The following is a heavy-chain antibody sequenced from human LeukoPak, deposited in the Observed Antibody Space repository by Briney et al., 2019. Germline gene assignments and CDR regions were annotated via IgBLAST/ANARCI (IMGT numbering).Heavy chain of an antibody. Sequence: ASVKVSCKASGGTFSSYAISWVRQAPGQGLEWMGGIIPIFGTANYAQKSQGRVTITTDESTSTAYMELSSLRSEDTAVYYCARAPPGYYDSSGYYYGFWFDPWGQGTLVTVSS. J-gene: IGHJ5*02. V-gene: IGHV1-69*05. CDR2: IIPIFGTA. CDR3: ARAPPGYYDSSGYYYGFWFDP. D-gene: IGHD3-22*01. CDR1: GGTFSSYA.